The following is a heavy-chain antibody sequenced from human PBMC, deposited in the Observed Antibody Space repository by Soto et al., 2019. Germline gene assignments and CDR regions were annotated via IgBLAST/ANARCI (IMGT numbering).Heavy chain of an antibody. V-gene: IGHV1-8*01. D-gene: IGHD3-3*01. Sequence: ASVKVSCKASGYTFTSYDINWVRQAAGQGLEWMGWMNSNSGNTGYAQKFQGRVTMTRNTSISTAYMELSSLRSEDTAVYYCARVGGTYYDFWSGYRMGGYYYYGMDVWGQGTTVTVSS. CDR2: MNSNSGNT. CDR3: ARVGGTYYDFWSGYRMGGYYYYGMDV. CDR1: GYTFTSYD. J-gene: IGHJ6*02.